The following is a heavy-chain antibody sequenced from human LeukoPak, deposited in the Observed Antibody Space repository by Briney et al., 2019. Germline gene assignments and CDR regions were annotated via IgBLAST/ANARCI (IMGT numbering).Heavy chain of an antibody. J-gene: IGHJ4*02. CDR3: AKEYGSGSYYYDY. V-gene: IGHV3-23*01. CDR2: ISGSGGST. Sequence: PGGSLRLSCAASGFTFSSYAMTWVRQAPGKGPEWVSAISGSGGSTHYADSVKGRFTISRDNSKNTLYLQMNSLRAEDTAVYYCAKEYGSGSYYYDYWGQGTLVTVSS. D-gene: IGHD3-10*01. CDR1: GFTFSSYA.